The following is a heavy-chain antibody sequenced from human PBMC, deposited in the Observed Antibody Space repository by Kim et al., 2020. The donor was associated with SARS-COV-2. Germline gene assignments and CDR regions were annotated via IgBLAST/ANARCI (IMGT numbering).Heavy chain of an antibody. V-gene: IGHV3-49*03. CDR2: IRSKAYGGTT. J-gene: IGHJ6*02. CDR3: TRDWVVTTVTTIYYYGMDV. D-gene: IGHD4-4*01. Sequence: GGSLRLSCTASGFTFGDYAMSWFRQAPGKGLEWVGFIRSKAYGGTTEYAASVKGRFTISRDDSKSIAYLQMNSLKTEDTAVYYCTRDWVVTTVTTIYYYGMDVWGQGTTVTVSS. CDR1: GFTFGDYA.